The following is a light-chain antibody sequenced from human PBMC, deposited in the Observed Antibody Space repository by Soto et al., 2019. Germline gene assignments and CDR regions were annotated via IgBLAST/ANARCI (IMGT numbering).Light chain of an antibody. CDR2: EGS. Sequence: QPVLTQPASVAGSPGQSITMSCTGTSSDVGSHNLVSWYQQHPGKAPKLMVYEGSRRPSGVSNRFSGSKSGNTASLTISGLQAEDEADYYCCSYAGSSTWLFGGGTKVTVL. CDR3: CSYAGSSTWL. V-gene: IGLV2-23*01. J-gene: IGLJ3*02. CDR1: SSDVGSHNL.